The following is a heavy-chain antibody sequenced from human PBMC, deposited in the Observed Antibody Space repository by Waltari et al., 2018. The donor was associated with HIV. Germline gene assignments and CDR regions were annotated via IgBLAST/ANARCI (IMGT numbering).Heavy chain of an antibody. CDR3: AKDMGIFYAYGMDV. J-gene: IGHJ6*02. CDR1: GFKFGTSA. Sequence: EAQLVESGGGSVQPGRSLRLSCAASGFKFGTSAMNWVRQAPGKALEWVSGISWNSGNIEYADSVKGRFTISRDNGKNSLYLQMNSLRSEDTGLYYCAKDMGIFYAYGMDVWGQGTAVTVSS. CDR2: ISWNSGNI. D-gene: IGHD2-8*01. V-gene: IGHV3-9*01.